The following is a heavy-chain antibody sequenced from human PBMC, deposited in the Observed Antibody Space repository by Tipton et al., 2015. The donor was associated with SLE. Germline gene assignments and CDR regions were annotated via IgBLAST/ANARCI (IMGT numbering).Heavy chain of an antibody. J-gene: IGHJ4*02. V-gene: IGHV3-7*01. CDR3: AGGTGAYFDH. CDR1: GLTFSNYW. Sequence: SLRLSCEASGLTFSNYWMSWVRQAPGKGLEWVANMKHDASETYCLDSVKGRFTISRDNSKNTLYLQMNRLRVEDTAVYYCAGGTGAYFDHWGQGTLVTVSS. D-gene: IGHD3-16*01. CDR2: MKHDASET.